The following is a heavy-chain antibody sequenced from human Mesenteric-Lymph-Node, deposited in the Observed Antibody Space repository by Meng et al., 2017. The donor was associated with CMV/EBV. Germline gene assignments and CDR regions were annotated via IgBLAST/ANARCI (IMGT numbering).Heavy chain of an antibody. CDR3: AAQRGLGNDAYDI. CDR1: GYSFASFW. D-gene: IGHD3-10*01. Sequence: TVSCKASGYSFASFWIGWVRQLPGKGLEWMGIFYPGDSQSRYSPSFQGQITISVDKSISTAYLHWSSLRASDTAIYYCAAQRGLGNDAYDIWGQGTMVTVSS. V-gene: IGHV5-51*01. J-gene: IGHJ3*02. CDR2: FYPGDSQS.